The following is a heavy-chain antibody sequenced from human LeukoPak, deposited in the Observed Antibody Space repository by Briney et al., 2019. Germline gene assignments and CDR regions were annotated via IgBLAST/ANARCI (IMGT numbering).Heavy chain of an antibody. Sequence: SETLSLTCTVSGDSISSGDYYWSWIRQPAEKGLEWIGRIYTSGSTNYNPSLKSRVTISVDTSKNQFSLKLSSVTAADTAVYYCASTEWECIDYWGQGTLVTVSS. D-gene: IGHD1-26*01. CDR2: IYTSGST. CDR1: GDSISSGDYY. V-gene: IGHV4-61*02. J-gene: IGHJ4*02. CDR3: ASTEWECIDY.